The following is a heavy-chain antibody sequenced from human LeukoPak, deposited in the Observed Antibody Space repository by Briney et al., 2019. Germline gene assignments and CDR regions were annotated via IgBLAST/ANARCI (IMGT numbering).Heavy chain of an antibody. D-gene: IGHD5-24*01. Sequence: ASVKVSCKASGYTFTIYGISWVRQAPGQGLEWMGWISAYNGNTNYAQKLQGRVTMTTDTSTSTAYMELRSLRSDDTAVYYCARVESLLYYYYMDVWGKGTTVTVSS. CDR1: GYTFTIYG. V-gene: IGHV1-18*01. CDR3: ARVESLLYYYYMDV. CDR2: ISAYNGNT. J-gene: IGHJ6*03.